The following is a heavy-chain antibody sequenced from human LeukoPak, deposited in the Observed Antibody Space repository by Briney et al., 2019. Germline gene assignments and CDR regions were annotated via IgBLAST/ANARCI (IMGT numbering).Heavy chain of an antibody. J-gene: IGHJ4*02. CDR2: ISSSSSYI. D-gene: IGHD1-1*01. CDR3: AREGRWNDDY. Sequence: GGSLRLSCAASGFTFSSYSMNWVRQAPGKGLEWVSSISSSSSYIYYADSWKGRFTISRDNAKNSLYLKMNSLRDEDTAVYYCAREGRWNDDYWGQGTLVTVSS. V-gene: IGHV3-21*01. CDR1: GFTFSSYS.